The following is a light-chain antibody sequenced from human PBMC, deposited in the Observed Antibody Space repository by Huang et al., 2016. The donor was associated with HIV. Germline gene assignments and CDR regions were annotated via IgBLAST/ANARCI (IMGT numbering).Light chain of an antibody. CDR3: HQYGSSPFT. CDR2: GSS. V-gene: IGKV3-20*01. Sequence: EIVLTQSPGTLSLSPGERATLSCMASQSVSSSHFAWSQQKPGQATRLFMYGSSSRATVIPYRFSGSGSGTDFTLTISRLEPEDFAVYYCHQYGSSPFTFGPGTKVDIK. J-gene: IGKJ3*01. CDR1: QSVSSSH.